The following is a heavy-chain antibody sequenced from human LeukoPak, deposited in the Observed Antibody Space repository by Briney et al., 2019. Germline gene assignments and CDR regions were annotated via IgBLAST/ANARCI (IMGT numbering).Heavy chain of an antibody. CDR1: GFTLSDYH. J-gene: IGHJ5*02. V-gene: IGHV3-21*01. Sequence: PGGSLRLSCAASGFTLSDYHMNWVRQAPGKGLEWLSSITTISHYIYYAGAVRGRFTISRDNAKNSLYLQMNSLRGEDTAVYYCALSGGPGTYHQLRYNWFDPWGQGTLVTVSS. D-gene: IGHD3-10*01. CDR2: ITTISHYI. CDR3: ALSGGPGTYHQLRYNWFDP.